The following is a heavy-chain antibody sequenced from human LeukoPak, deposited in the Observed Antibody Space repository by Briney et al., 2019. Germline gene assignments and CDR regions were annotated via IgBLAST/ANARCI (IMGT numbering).Heavy chain of an antibody. J-gene: IGHJ4*02. CDR2: IIPIFGTA. Sequence: SVKVSCKASGGTFSSYAISWVRQAPGQGLEWMGGIIPIFGTANYAQKFQGRVTITADESTSTAYMELSSLRSEDTAVYYCARLVHCSGGSCYSRPNFDYWGQGTLVTVSS. V-gene: IGHV1-69*13. CDR1: GGTFSSYA. D-gene: IGHD2-15*01. CDR3: ARLVHCSGGSCYSRPNFDY.